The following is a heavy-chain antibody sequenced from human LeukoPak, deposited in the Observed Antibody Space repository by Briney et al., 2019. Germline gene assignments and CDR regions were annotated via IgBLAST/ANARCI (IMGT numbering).Heavy chain of an antibody. Sequence: SETLSLTCAVYGXSFSGYYWSWIRQPPGKGLEWIGEINHSGSTNYNPSLKSRVTISVDTSKNQFSLKLSSVTAADTAVYYCARGRGIVVVTAIISKYYFDYWGQGTLVTVSS. J-gene: IGHJ4*02. D-gene: IGHD2-21*02. V-gene: IGHV4-34*01. CDR3: ARGRGIVVVTAIISKYYFDY. CDR1: GXSFSGYY. CDR2: INHSGST.